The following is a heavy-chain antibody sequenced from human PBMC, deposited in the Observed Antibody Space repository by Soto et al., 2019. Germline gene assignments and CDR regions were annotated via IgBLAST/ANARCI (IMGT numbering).Heavy chain of an antibody. V-gene: IGHV3-53*01. CDR1: GISVSSKY. CDR3: ARDITGTTLDEGR. J-gene: IGHJ4*02. Sequence: EVQLVESGGGLVQPGGSLRLSCAVSGISVSSKYLTWVRQTPGKGLEWVSTMYGDGSTYYTDSVKGRFTISRDNSKNTLHLQMNSLRVDDTAMYFCARDITGTTLDEGRWGQGTLVIVSS. CDR2: MYGDGST. D-gene: IGHD1-20*01.